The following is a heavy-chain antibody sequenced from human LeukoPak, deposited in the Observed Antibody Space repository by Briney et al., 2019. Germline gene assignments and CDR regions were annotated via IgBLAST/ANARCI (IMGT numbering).Heavy chain of an antibody. CDR1: GYTFSDHY. V-gene: IGHV1-69-2*01. CDR2: VDPEDGET. Sequence: ASVKISCKASGYTFSDHYMHWVRQAPGKGLEWMGRVDPEDGETIYAENFHGRVIITADTSTNTAYMELSSLRSEDTAVYYCATDRIDYGSGRRCYMDVWGKGTRVTVSS. D-gene: IGHD3-10*01. J-gene: IGHJ6*03. CDR3: ATDRIDYGSGRRCYMDV.